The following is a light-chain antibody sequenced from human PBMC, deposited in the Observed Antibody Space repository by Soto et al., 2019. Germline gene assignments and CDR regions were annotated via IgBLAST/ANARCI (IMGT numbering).Light chain of an antibody. CDR2: TSS. CDR1: PSIDTS. Sequence: LSGSLVERVTITCGASPSIDTSLAWYQQKPGKVPKLLIYTSSTLQSGVPSRFSGSGSGTDFTLTISNLQPEDVATYYCQKHNSAPLTFGGGTKV. V-gene: IGKV1-27*01. J-gene: IGKJ4*01. CDR3: QKHNSAPLT.